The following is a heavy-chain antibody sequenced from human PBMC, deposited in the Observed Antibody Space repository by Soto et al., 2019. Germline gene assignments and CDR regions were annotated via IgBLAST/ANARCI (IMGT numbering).Heavy chain of an antibody. CDR3: ARESDAWADAFDI. J-gene: IGHJ3*02. CDR1: GFTFSSYG. CDR2: IWYDGSNK. V-gene: IGHV3-33*01. D-gene: IGHD1-26*01. Sequence: QVQLVESGGGVVQPGRSLRLSCAASGFTFSSYGMHWVRQAPGKGLEWVAVIWYDGSNKYYADSVKGRFTISRDNSKNTLYRQMNSLRAEDTAVYYCARESDAWADAFDIWGQGTMVTVSS.